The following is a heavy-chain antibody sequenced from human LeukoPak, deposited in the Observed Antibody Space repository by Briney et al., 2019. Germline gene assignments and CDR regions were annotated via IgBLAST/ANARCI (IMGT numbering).Heavy chain of an antibody. CDR2: ISSSGSTI. CDR1: GFTFSDYY. V-gene: IGHV3-11*01. D-gene: IGHD5-12*01. Sequence: PGRSLRLSCAASGFTFSDYYMSWIRQAPGKGLEWVSYISSSGSTIYYADSVKGRFTISRDNAKNSLYLQMNSLRAEDTAVYYCAREKWDIVAIPDYWGQGTLVTVSS. CDR3: AREKWDIVAIPDY. J-gene: IGHJ4*02.